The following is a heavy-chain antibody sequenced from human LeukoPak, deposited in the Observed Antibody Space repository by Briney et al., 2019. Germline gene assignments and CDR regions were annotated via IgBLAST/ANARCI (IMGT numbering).Heavy chain of an antibody. D-gene: IGHD6-19*01. Sequence: PGGSLRLSCAASGFTFKKYWMNWVRQAPGKGLECVSSISSSSSYIYYADSVKGRFTISRDNAKNSLYLQMNSLRAEDTAVYYCARDGAVAGVNFDYWGQGTLVTVSS. V-gene: IGHV3-21*01. CDR3: ARDGAVAGVNFDY. CDR1: GFTFKKYW. CDR2: ISSSSSYI. J-gene: IGHJ4*02.